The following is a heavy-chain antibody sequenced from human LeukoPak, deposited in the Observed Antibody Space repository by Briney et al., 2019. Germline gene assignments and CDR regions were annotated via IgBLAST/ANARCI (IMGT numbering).Heavy chain of an antibody. CDR2: LYYSGST. CDR3: AMGGPKGIAY. J-gene: IGHJ4*02. V-gene: IGHV4-39*01. CDR1: GGSITSSSYY. D-gene: IGHD6-13*01. Sequence: SETLSLTCTVSGGSITSSSYYWGWIRQPPGKGLEWIGNLYYSGSTSYNPSLNSRLTISIDMSKSQFSLKLTSVTVADAAVYYCAMGGPKGIAYWGQGTLVTVSS.